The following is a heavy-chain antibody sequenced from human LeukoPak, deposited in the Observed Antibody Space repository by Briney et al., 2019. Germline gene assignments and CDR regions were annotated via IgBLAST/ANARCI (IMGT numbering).Heavy chain of an antibody. CDR3: AREGSGYYYY. V-gene: IGHV3-23*01. CDR2: ISGSGLST. CDR1: GFTFSSYA. D-gene: IGHD3-22*01. J-gene: IGHJ4*02. Sequence: GGSLRLSCAASGFTFSSYAMSWVRQAPGKGLVWVSVISGSGLSTYYADSVKGRFTISRDNSKNTLYLQMNSLRAEDTAVYYCAREGSGYYYYWGQGTLVTVSS.